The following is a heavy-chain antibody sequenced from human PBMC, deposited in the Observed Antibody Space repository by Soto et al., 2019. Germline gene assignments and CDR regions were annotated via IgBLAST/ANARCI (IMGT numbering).Heavy chain of an antibody. CDR1: GGTFSSYA. Sequence: GASVKVSCKASGGTFSSYAISWVRQAPGQGLEWMGGIIPIFGTANYAQKFQGRVTITADESTSTAYMELSSLRSKDTAVYYCARSSGSYRWYFDYWGQGTLVTVSS. CDR3: ARSSGSYRWYFDY. J-gene: IGHJ4*02. D-gene: IGHD1-26*01. CDR2: IIPIFGTA. V-gene: IGHV1-69*13.